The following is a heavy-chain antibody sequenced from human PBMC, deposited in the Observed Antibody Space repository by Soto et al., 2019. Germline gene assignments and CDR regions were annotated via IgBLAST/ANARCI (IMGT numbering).Heavy chain of an antibody. CDR1: GNTNTIYF. D-gene: IGHD1-26*01. Sequence: QVQLVQSGAEVKRPGASVRVSCKASGNTNTIYFIHWLRQAPGQGLEWMGWINSVSGGTNFAHKFQGRFTMTRDTSTTTAFMELSGLTSADTAVYYCARGGSYYALWGQGTPVSVSS. J-gene: IGHJ4*01. CDR3: ARGGSYYAL. CDR2: INSVSGGT. V-gene: IGHV1-2*02.